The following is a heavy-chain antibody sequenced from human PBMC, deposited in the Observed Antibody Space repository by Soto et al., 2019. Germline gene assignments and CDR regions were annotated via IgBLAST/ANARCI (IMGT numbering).Heavy chain of an antibody. CDR1: GYTFTSYN. V-gene: IGHV1-8*01. J-gene: IGHJ4*02. CDR3: AGPWNKQ. Sequence: QVQLVQSGAEVKKPGASVKVSCRASGYTFTSYNINWLRQATGQGLEWMGWMNPNSGNTGYAQKCQGRVTMASDTSISTAYMELSSLRSEDTAVYYCAGPWNKQWGQGTLVTVSS. D-gene: IGHD1-1*01. CDR2: MNPNSGNT.